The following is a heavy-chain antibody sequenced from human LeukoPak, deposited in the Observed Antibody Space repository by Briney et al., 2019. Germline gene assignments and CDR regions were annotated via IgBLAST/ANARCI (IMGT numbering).Heavy chain of an antibody. V-gene: IGHV4-4*07. CDR2: IYTDGDT. CDR1: GGPISGYY. Sequence: SETLSLTCTVSGGPISGYYWSWFRQPAAQGLEWIGRIYTDGDTRYNPSLMSRVTMSFDTSKNQLSLKVRPVTAADTATYYCARAAGASGGQYFDYWGQGTLVTVSS. J-gene: IGHJ4*02. CDR3: ARAAGASGGQYFDY. D-gene: IGHD2-15*01.